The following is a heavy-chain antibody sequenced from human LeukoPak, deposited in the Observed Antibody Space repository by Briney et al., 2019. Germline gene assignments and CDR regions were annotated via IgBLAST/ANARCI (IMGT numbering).Heavy chain of an antibody. D-gene: IGHD3-22*01. J-gene: IGHJ3*02. V-gene: IGHV1-69*04. Sequence: SVKVSCKTSGGTLNRNAIRWVRQAPGQGLEWMRRIIPILGIANYAQRFQGRVTITADKSTSTAYMELSSLRSEDTAVYYCALDSSGYFDIWXQGAMVTVSS. CDR3: ALDSSGYFDI. CDR2: IIPILGIA. CDR1: GGTLNRNA.